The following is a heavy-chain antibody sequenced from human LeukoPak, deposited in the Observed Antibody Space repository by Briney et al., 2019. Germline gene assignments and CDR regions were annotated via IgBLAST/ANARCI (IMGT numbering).Heavy chain of an antibody. CDR2: ISGSGGST. CDR3: AKDHGLDYYDSSGYIDY. CDR1: GFTFSSYA. Sequence: GGSLRLSCAASGFTFSSYAMSWVRQAPGKGLEWVSAISGSGGSTCYADSVKGRLTISRDNSKNTLYLQMNSLRAEDTAVYYCAKDHGLDYYDSSGYIDYWGQGTLVTVSS. J-gene: IGHJ4*02. V-gene: IGHV3-23*01. D-gene: IGHD3-22*01.